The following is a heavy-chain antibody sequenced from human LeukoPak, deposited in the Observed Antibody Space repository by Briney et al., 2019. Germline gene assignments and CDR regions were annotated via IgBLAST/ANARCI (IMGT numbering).Heavy chain of an antibody. CDR3: AKDFGIAVTYPAY. CDR2: ISYDGSNK. J-gene: IGHJ4*02. Sequence: GGSLRLSCAASGFTFSSYGMHWVRQAPGKGLEWVAVISYDGSNKYYADSVKGRFTISRDNSKNTLYLQMNSLRAEDTAVYYCAKDFGIAVTYPAYWGQGTLVTVSS. D-gene: IGHD6-19*01. V-gene: IGHV3-30*18. CDR1: GFTFSSYG.